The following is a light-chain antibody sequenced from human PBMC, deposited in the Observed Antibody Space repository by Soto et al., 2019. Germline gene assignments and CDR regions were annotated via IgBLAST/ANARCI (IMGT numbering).Light chain of an antibody. CDR1: RDDIGAYDY. J-gene: IGLJ2*01. CDR2: EVT. V-gene: IGLV2-14*01. Sequence: QSVLTQPASVSGSPGQSITISCAGTRDDIGAYDYVSWYQQHPGNVPKLLVYEVTNRPSGVSDRFSGSKSGNTASLTISGLQAENEADYYCNSYTNSSAVVFGGGTKVTVL. CDR3: NSYTNSSAVV.